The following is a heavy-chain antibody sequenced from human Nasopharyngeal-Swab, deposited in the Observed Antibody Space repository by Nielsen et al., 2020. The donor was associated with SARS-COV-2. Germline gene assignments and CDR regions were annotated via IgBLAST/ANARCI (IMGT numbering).Heavy chain of an antibody. V-gene: IGHV3-23*01. CDR2: ISGSGGST. Sequence: GESLNISCAASGFTFSSYAMSWVRQAPGKGLEWVSAISGSGGSTYYADSVKGWFTISRDNSKNTLYLQMNSLRAEDTAVYYCAKDRYSWVAAAAPGVYFDYWGQGTLVTVSS. D-gene: IGHD6-13*01. CDR1: GFTFSSYA. J-gene: IGHJ4*02. CDR3: AKDRYSWVAAAAPGVYFDY.